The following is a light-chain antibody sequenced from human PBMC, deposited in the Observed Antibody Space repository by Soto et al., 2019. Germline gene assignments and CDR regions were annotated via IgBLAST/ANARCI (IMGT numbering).Light chain of an antibody. CDR1: QGISSY. Sequence: IQLTQSPSSLSASVGDRVTITCRASQGISSYLAWYQQKPGKAPKLLIYAASTLQSGVPSRFSGSGSGTDFTLTISSLQPEDFATYYCQQLNSYPPTYTFGQGTKLAIK. V-gene: IGKV1-9*01. CDR3: QQLNSYPPTYT. CDR2: AAS. J-gene: IGKJ2*01.